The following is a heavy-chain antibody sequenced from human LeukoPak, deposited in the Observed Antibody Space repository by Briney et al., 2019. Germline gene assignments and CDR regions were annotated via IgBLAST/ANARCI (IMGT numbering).Heavy chain of an antibody. CDR1: GYTFTGYY. CDR3: ARDSEWELGAFDI. Sequence: GASVKVSCKASGYTFTGYYMHWVRQAPGQGLEWMGWINPNSGGTNYAQKFQGWVTMTRDTSISTAYMELSRLRSDDTAVYYCARDSEWELGAFDIWGQGTMVTVSS. CDR2: INPNSGGT. J-gene: IGHJ3*02. V-gene: IGHV1-2*04. D-gene: IGHD1-26*01.